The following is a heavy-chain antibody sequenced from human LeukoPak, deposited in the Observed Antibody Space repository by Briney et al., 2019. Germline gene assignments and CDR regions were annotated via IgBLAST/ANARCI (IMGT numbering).Heavy chain of an antibody. D-gene: IGHD3-22*01. CDR1: GFNVSNNY. J-gene: IGHJ4*02. Sequence: GGSLRLSCAASGFNVSNNYMTWVRQAPGKGLEWVSVIYSGVTTFYAGSVKGRFTISRDTAKNTLYLQMNNLRVVDTALYYCARDRYYDSSGYYYSDYWGQGTLVTVSS. V-gene: IGHV3-66*01. CDR3: ARDRYYDSSGYYYSDY. CDR2: IYSGVTT.